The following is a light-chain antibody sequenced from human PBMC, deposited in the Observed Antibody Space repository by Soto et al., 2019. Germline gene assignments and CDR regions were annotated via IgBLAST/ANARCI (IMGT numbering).Light chain of an antibody. J-gene: IGLJ2*01. CDR3: QTWGTGGVV. V-gene: IGLV4-69*01. CDR2: LNSDGSH. Sequence: QLVLTQSPSASASLGASVKLTCTLSSGHSYYAIAWHQQQPEKGPRYLMKLNSDGSHSKGDGIPDRFSGSSSGAERYLTISSLQSEDEADYYCQTWGTGGVVFRGGTTVTVL. CDR1: SGHSYYA.